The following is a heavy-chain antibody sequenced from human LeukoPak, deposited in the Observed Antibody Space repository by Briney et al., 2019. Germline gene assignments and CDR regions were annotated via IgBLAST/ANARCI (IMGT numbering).Heavy chain of an antibody. CDR3: AKDGYYDGGYMDV. D-gene: IGHD3-3*01. CDR1: GFTFSSYA. J-gene: IGHJ6*03. CDR2: ISYDGSNK. V-gene: IGHV3-30-3*01. Sequence: PGGSLRLSCAASGFTFSSYAMHWVRQAPGKGLEWVAVISYDGSNKYYADSVKGRFTISRDNSKNTLYLQMNSLRAEDTAVYYCAKDGYYDGGYMDVWGKGTTVTVSS.